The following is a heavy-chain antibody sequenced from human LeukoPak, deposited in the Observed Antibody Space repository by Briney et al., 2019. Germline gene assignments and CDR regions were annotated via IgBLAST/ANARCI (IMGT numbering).Heavy chain of an antibody. D-gene: IGHD3-22*01. CDR3: ARSLGYYDSSGYYLNYYYYYMDV. J-gene: IGHJ6*03. Sequence: ASVKVSCMASVYTFTSYGISWVRQAPGQGLEWMGWISAYNGNTNYAQKLQGRVTMTTDTSTSTAYMELRSLRSDDTAVYYCARSLGYYDSSGYYLNYYYYYMDVWGKGTTVTVSS. V-gene: IGHV1-18*01. CDR2: ISAYNGNT. CDR1: VYTFTSYG.